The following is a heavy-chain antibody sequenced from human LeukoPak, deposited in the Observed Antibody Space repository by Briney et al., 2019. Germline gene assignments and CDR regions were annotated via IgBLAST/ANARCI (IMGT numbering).Heavy chain of an antibody. D-gene: IGHD3-3*02. CDR1: GGTFSSYA. CDR3: AGGNVLGGRHFDY. V-gene: IGHV1-69*05. Sequence: SVKVSCKASGGTFSSYATSWVRQAPGQGLEWMGGIIPIFGTANYAQKFQGRVTITTDESTSTAYMELSSLRSEDTAVYYCAGGNVLGGRHFDYWGEGTLVTVSS. CDR2: IIPIFGTA. J-gene: IGHJ4*02.